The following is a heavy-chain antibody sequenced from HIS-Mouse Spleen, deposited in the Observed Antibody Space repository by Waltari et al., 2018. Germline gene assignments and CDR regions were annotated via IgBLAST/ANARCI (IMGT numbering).Heavy chain of an antibody. V-gene: IGHV4-39*07. CDR2: IYYSGST. J-gene: IGHJ2*01. CDR3: AREIPYSSSWYDWYFDL. D-gene: IGHD6-13*01. CDR1: GGSISSSSYY. Sequence: QLQLQESGPGLVKPSDTLSLTCTVPGGSISSSSYYWVWIRQPPGKGLEWIGSIYYSGSTYYNPSLKSRVTISVDTSKNQFSLKLSSVTAADTAVYYCAREIPYSSSWYDWYFDLWGRGTLVTVSS.